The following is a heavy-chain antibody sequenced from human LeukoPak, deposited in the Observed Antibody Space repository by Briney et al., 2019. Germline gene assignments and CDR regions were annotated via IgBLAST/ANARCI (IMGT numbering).Heavy chain of an antibody. D-gene: IGHD1-20*01. V-gene: IGHV4-38-2*02. CDR2: IYHSGST. J-gene: IGHJ4*02. CDR1: GYSISSGYY. Sequence: SETLSLTCTVSGYSISSGYYWGWIRQPPGKGLEWIGSIYHSGSTYYNPSLKSRVTISVDTSKNQFSLKLSSVTAADTAVYYCARGSITGNPLFDYWGQGTLVTVSS. CDR3: ARGSITGNPLFDY.